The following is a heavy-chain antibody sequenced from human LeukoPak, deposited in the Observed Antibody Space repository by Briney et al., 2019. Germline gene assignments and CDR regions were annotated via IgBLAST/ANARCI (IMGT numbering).Heavy chain of an antibody. J-gene: IGHJ2*01. CDR1: GGTFSSYA. D-gene: IGHD1-1*01. CDR3: ARDRAGTTWYFDL. V-gene: IGHV1-18*01. CDR2: ISAYNGNT. Sequence: ASVKVSCKASGGTFSSYAISWVRQAPGQGLEWMGWISAYNGNTNYAQKLQGRVTMTIDTSTSTAYMELRSLRSDDTAVYYCARDRAGTTWYFDLWGRGTLVTVSS.